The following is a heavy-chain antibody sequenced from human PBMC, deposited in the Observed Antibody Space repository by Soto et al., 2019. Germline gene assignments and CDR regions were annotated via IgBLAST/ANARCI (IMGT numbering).Heavy chain of an antibody. CDR2: IKSDGSGT. CDR3: AIRASYYDSSGYFDY. D-gene: IGHD3-22*01. CDR1: GFTFSTYW. J-gene: IGHJ4*02. V-gene: IGHV3-74*01. Sequence: GGSLRLSCEASGFTFSTYWMHWVRQAPGKGLVWVSRIKSDGSGTYYADSVEGRFTISRDNAKNTLYLQMNSLRAEDTAVYYCAIRASYYDSSGYFDYWGQGTLVTVSS.